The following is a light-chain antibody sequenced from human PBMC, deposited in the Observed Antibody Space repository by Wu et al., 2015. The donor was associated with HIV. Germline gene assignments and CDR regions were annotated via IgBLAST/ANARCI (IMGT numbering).Light chain of an antibody. Sequence: EIVLTQSPATLSLSPGERATLSCRASQSVSNYLAWYRQKPGQAPRLLIYDASNGATGIPPRFSGSGSGTDFTLTISSLESEDFAVYYCQQRTNWPPSITFGQGTRLEIK. CDR3: QQRTNWPPSIT. CDR1: QSVSNY. V-gene: IGKV3-11*01. CDR2: DAS. J-gene: IGKJ5*01.